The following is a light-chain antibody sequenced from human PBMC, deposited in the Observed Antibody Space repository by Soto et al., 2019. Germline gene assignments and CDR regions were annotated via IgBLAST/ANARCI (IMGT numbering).Light chain of an antibody. J-gene: IGLJ2*01. Sequence: QSALTQPPSASGSPGQSVTISCTGASSDVGGYNFVSWYQHHPGKAPRLMIYDVNQRPSGVPDRFSGSKSGNTASLTVSGLQVDDDAYYYCSSYAGSSIPVAFGGGTKVTVL. CDR2: DVN. CDR1: SSDVGGYNF. V-gene: IGLV2-8*01. CDR3: SSYAGSSIPVA.